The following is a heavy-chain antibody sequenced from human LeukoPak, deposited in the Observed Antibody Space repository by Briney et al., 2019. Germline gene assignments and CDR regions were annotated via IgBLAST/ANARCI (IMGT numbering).Heavy chain of an antibody. J-gene: IGHJ6*02. V-gene: IGHV3-66*01. CDR2: IYSGGST. CDR3: ARVIHLMGCMDV. D-gene: IGHD3-16*01. Sequence: GGSLRLSCAASGFTVNSNYMSWVRQAPGKGLEWVSVIYSGGSTYYADSVKGRFTISRDNSKNTLYLQMNSLRAEDTAVYYCARVIHLMGCMDVWGQGTTVTVSS. CDR1: GFTVNSNY.